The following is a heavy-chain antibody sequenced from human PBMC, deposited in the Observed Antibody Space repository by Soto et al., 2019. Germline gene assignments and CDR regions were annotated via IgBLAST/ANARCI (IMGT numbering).Heavy chain of an antibody. CDR3: ARDDVLCDGGRCYGVPLDT. Sequence: EVQLVESGGALVQPGGSLRLSCAASGFTVSSKYMSWVRQAPGKGLEWVSLIQSGGTTYYADSVKGRFNISRDTSEITLHLQMDSLRAEDTAVYYCARDDVLCDGGRCYGVPLDTWGKGTTVTVSS. CDR1: GFTVSSKY. J-gene: IGHJ6*04. D-gene: IGHD2-15*01. V-gene: IGHV3-66*01. CDR2: IQSGGTT.